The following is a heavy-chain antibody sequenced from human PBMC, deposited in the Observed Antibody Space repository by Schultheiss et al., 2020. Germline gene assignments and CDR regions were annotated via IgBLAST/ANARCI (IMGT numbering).Heavy chain of an antibody. Sequence: SVKVSCKASGGTFSSYAISWVRQAPGQGLEWMGRIIPILGIANYAQKFQGRVTITADKSTSTAYMELSSLRSEDTAVYYCARVKNYDSSFDYWGQGTLVTVYS. D-gene: IGHD3-22*01. J-gene: IGHJ4*02. CDR1: GGTFSSYA. CDR3: ARVKNYDSSFDY. V-gene: IGHV1-69*04. CDR2: IIPILGIA.